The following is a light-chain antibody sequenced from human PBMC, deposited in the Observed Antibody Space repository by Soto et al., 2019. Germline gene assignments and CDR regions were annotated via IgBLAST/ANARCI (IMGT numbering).Light chain of an antibody. CDR1: SSNIGGNT. Sequence: QLVLTQPPSASGTPGQRVTISCSGTSSNIGGNTVNWYQQLPGTAPKLLIYSNNRRPSGVPDRFSGSKSGTSASLAISGLQSEDEADYYCGAWDDSLNGPVFGGGTKLTVL. V-gene: IGLV1-44*01. CDR2: SNN. CDR3: GAWDDSLNGPV. J-gene: IGLJ3*02.